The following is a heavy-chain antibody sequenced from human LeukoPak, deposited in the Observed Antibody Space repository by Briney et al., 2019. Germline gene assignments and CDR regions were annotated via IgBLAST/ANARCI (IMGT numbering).Heavy chain of an antibody. J-gene: IGHJ4*02. V-gene: IGHV4-59*08. D-gene: IGHD6-19*01. CDR2: IYYSGST. CDR3: ARQSSHTSGWYSDY. Sequence: KPSETLSLTCTVSGGSISSYYWSWIRQPPGKGLEWIGYIYYSGSTNYNPSLKSRVTISVDTSKNQFSLKLSSVTAADTAVYYCARQSSHTSGWYSDYWGQGTLVIVSS. CDR1: GGSISSYY.